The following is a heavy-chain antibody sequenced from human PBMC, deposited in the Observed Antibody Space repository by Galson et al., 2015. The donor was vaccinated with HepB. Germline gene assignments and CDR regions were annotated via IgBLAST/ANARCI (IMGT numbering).Heavy chain of an antibody. CDR2: ISSNGGST. J-gene: IGHJ4*02. D-gene: IGHD4-17*01. CDR1: GFTFSSYA. CDR3: VKLSNGDSLDY. Sequence: SLRLSCAASGFTFSSYAMHWVRQAPGKGLEYVSAISSNGGSTYYADSVKGRFTISRDNSKNTLYLQMSSLRAEDTAVYYCVKLSNGDSLDYWGQGTLVTVSS. V-gene: IGHV3-64D*06.